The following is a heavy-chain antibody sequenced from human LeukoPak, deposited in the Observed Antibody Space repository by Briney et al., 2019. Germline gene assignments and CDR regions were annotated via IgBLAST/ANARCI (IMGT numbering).Heavy chain of an antibody. Sequence: SETLSLTCTVSGVSIISSNSYWGWIRQPPGKGLEWIGSIYYSGSTYYNPSLKSRVTISIDTSANLFSLKLNSVTAADTAVYYCARLSITMVRGVRFFDYWGQGTLVTVSS. D-gene: IGHD3-10*01. CDR1: GVSIISSNSY. CDR2: IYYSGST. J-gene: IGHJ4*02. V-gene: IGHV4-39*01. CDR3: ARLSITMVRGVRFFDY.